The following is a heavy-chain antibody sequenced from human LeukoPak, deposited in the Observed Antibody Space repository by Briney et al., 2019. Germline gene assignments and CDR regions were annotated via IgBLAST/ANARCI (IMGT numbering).Heavy chain of an antibody. D-gene: IGHD3-10*01. J-gene: IGHJ5*02. Sequence: ASVKVSCKTSGYTFTSYGISWVRQAPGQGLEWMGWTNTDKGDTDHAQTLQGRVTMTIDTSTGKAYMELRSLRSDDTAVYYCARTLWFGDYEMYDQWGQGTLLTVSS. V-gene: IGHV1-18*01. CDR1: GYTFTSYG. CDR3: ARTLWFGDYEMYDQ. CDR2: TNTDKGDT.